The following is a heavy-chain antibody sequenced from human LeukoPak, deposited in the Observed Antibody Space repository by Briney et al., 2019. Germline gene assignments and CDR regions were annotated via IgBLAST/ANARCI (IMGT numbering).Heavy chain of an antibody. Sequence: SVKVSCKASGGTFSSYAISWVRQAPGQGLEWMGGIIPIFGTANYAQKFQGRVTITADESTSTAYMELSSLRSEDTAVYYCARKGHDFWSGYYTGIGFWFDPWGQGTLVTVSS. V-gene: IGHV1-69*13. J-gene: IGHJ5*02. CDR2: IIPIFGTA. D-gene: IGHD3-3*01. CDR3: ARKGHDFWSGYYTGIGFWFDP. CDR1: GGTFSSYA.